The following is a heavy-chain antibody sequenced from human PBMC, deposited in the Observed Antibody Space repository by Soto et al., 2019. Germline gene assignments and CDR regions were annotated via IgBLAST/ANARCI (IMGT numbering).Heavy chain of an antibody. Sequence: QVQLVQSGAEVKEPGASVKVSCKASGYTFTHYGFSWVRQAPGQGLEWMAWTSADNGYTNYAPKLQGRVTLTTDTSTGTAYMELRSLRSDDTAVYYCARDERGTCTSSICYYFDYWGQGTRVTVSS. CDR2: TSADNGYT. CDR3: ARDERGTCTSSICYYFDY. V-gene: IGHV1-18*04. CDR1: GYTFTHYG. D-gene: IGHD2-2*01. J-gene: IGHJ4*02.